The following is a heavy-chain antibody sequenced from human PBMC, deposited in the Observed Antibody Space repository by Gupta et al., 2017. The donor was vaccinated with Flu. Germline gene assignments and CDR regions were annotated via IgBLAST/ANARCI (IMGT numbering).Heavy chain of an antibody. CDR1: GFTFSSSA. V-gene: IGHV3-23*01. D-gene: IGHD3-3*01. Sequence: EVQLLESGGGLVQPGGSLRLSCAASGFTFSSSAMSWVRQAPGKGLGWVSAISGSGGSTYYADSVKGRFTISRDNSKNTLYLQMNSLRAEDTAVYYCAKATLLNFGVAQRSQDYWGQGTLVTVSS. CDR2: ISGSGGST. CDR3: AKATLLNFGVAQRSQDY. J-gene: IGHJ4*02.